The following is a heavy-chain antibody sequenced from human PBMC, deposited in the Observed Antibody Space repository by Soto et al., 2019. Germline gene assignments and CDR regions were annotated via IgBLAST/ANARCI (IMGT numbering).Heavy chain of an antibody. D-gene: IGHD6-19*01. V-gene: IGHV4-59*01. CDR3: ARATFSGIAVAGPPNWFDP. CDR1: GGSISSYY. Sequence: SETLSLTCTVSGGSISSYYWSWIRQPPGKGLEWIGYIYYSGSTNYNPSLKSRVTISVDTSKNQFSLKLSSVTAADTAVYYCARATFSGIAVAGPPNWFDPWGQGP. J-gene: IGHJ5*02. CDR2: IYYSGST.